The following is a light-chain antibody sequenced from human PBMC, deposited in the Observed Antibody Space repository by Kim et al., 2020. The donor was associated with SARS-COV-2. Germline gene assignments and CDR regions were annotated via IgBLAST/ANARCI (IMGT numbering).Light chain of an antibody. CDR1: ESISSN. Sequence: VLPGESVTLSCRASESISSNLAWYQQRPGQAPRLLIYAAATRATGIPARFSGSRSGTEFSLTISSLQSEDFAVYYCLQYDNRPPYTFGQRTKLEI. CDR3: LQYDNRPPYT. J-gene: IGKJ2*01. V-gene: IGKV3D-15*01. CDR2: AAA.